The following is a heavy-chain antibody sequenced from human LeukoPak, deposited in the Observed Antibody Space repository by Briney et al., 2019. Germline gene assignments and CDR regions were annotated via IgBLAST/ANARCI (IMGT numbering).Heavy chain of an antibody. CDR2: IWYDGSNK. J-gene: IGHJ4*02. CDR1: GFTFSSYG. Sequence: GRSLRLSCAASGFTFSSYGMHWVRQAPGKGLEWVAVIWYDGSNKYYADSVKGRFTLSRDNSKNTLYLQMNSLRAEDTAVYYCAKGGASGWYYFDYWGQGTLVTVSS. CDR3: AKGGASGWYYFDY. D-gene: IGHD6-19*01. V-gene: IGHV3-33*06.